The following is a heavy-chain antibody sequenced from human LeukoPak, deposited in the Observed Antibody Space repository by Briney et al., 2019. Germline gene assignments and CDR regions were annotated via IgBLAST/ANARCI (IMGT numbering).Heavy chain of an antibody. CDR2: ISDSGGST. D-gene: IGHD3-22*01. CDR1: GITLSNYG. V-gene: IGHV3-23*01. CDR3: ARRGVVIRVILVGFHKEAFYFDS. Sequence: GGSLRLSCAVSGITLSNYGMSWVRQAPGKGLEWVAGISDSGGSTNYADSAKGRFTISRDNPKNTLYLQMNSLRAEDTAVYFCARRGVVIRVILVGFHKEAFYFDSWGQGALVTVSS. J-gene: IGHJ4*02.